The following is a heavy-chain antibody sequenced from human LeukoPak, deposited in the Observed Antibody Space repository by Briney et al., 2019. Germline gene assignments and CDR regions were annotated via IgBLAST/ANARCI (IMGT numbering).Heavy chain of an antibody. Sequence: ASVKVSCKASGYTFTSYDINWVRQATGQGLEWMGWMNPNSGNTGYAQKFHGRVTITRNTSISTAYMELSSLRSEDTAVYYCAIYYYGSGSYYTPDAFDIWGQGTMVTVSS. J-gene: IGHJ3*02. CDR2: MNPNSGNT. CDR1: GYTFTSYD. V-gene: IGHV1-8*03. CDR3: AIYYYGSGSYYTPDAFDI. D-gene: IGHD3-10*01.